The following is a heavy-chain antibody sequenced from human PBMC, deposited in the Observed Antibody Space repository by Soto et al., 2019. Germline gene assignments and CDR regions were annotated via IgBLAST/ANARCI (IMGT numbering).Heavy chain of an antibody. CDR3: ARADFWSGYHDY. Sequence: QLQLQESGSGLVKPSQTLSLTCAVSGGSISSGGYSWSWIRQPPGKGLEWIGYIYHSGSTYYNPSLSSPITIAVDRSKNEFSPKLSSVTAAATAVYYCARADFWSGYHDYWGQGALVTVSS. J-gene: IGHJ4*02. D-gene: IGHD3-3*01. CDR1: GGSISSGGYS. CDR2: IYHSGST. V-gene: IGHV4-30-2*01.